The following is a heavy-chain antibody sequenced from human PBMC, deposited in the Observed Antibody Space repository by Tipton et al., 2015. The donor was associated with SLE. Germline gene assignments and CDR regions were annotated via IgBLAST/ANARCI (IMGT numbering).Heavy chain of an antibody. D-gene: IGHD5-18*01. J-gene: IGHJ4*02. Sequence: LRLSCTVSGYSISSGYCWGWIRQPPGKGLEWIGSIYHSGRTYYYPSLESRVTISVDAPKNQFSLNLNSVTAADTAVYYCTRATSGMVIDFWGQGTPVTVSS. V-gene: IGHV4-38-2*02. CDR2: IYHSGRT. CDR1: GYSISSGYC. CDR3: TRATSGMVIDF.